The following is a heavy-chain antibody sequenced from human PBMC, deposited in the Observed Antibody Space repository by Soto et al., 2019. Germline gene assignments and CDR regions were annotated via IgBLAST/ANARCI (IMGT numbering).Heavy chain of an antibody. CDR3: ARGEGSSSFYYYMDV. Sequence: QVQLQQWGAGLLKPSETLSLTCAVYGGSFSGYYWSWIRQPPGKGLEWIGEINHSGSTNYNPSLKIRVTISVDTSKNQFSLKLSSVTAADTAVYYCARGEGSSSFYYYMDVWGKGTTVTVSS. D-gene: IGHD6-6*01. CDR1: GGSFSGYY. V-gene: IGHV4-34*01. CDR2: INHSGST. J-gene: IGHJ6*03.